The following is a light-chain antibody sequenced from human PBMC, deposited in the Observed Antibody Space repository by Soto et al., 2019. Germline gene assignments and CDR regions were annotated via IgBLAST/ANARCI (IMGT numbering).Light chain of an antibody. CDR3: QQYHTYPRT. J-gene: IGKJ1*01. Sequence: DIPVTQSPSTLSATVGDRVTITCRASQRINRWLAWYQQQPGKGPKLLVFDAFSLQSGVPSRFSGSGSGTEFTLTIASLQPDDFANYHFQQYHTYPRTFGQGTKVEIK. V-gene: IGKV1-5*01. CDR2: DAF. CDR1: QRINRW.